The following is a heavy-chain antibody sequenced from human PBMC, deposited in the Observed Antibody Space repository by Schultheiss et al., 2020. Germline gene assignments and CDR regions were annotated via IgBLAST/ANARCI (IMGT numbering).Heavy chain of an antibody. CDR1: GFTFSNAW. CDR3: AKAKGHCSSTSCYADYYGMDV. D-gene: IGHD2-2*01. J-gene: IGHJ6*04. V-gene: IGHV3-74*01. Sequence: GGSLRLSCAASGFTFSNAWMSWVRQAPGKGLVWVSRINSDGSSTSYADSVKGRFTISRDNSKNTLYLQMNSLRAEDTAVYYCAKAKGHCSSTSCYADYYGMDVWGKGTTVTVSS. CDR2: INSDGSST.